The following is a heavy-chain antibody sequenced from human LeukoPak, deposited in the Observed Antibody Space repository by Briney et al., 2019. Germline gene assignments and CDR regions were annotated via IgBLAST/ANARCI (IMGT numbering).Heavy chain of an antibody. J-gene: IGHJ4*02. CDR3: ARDGGSAWFFRY. CDR1: GFTFSDYY. CDR2: ISSSGNTK. V-gene: IGHV3-11*04. D-gene: IGHD6-19*01. Sequence: GGSLRLSCAASGFTFSDYYMSWIRQAPGKGLEWVSYISSSGNTKYYADSVKVRFTISRDNSKNSLYLQMNSLRAEDTAVYYCARDGGSAWFFRYWGQGTLVTVSS.